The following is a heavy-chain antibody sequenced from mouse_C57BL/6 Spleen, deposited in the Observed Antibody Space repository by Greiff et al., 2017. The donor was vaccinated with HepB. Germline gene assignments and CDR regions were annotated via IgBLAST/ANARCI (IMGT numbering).Heavy chain of an antibody. CDR1: GYTFTNYW. CDR3: ARRPGTEAMDY. Sequence: QVQLKESGAELVRPGTSVKMSCKASGYTFTNYWIGWAKQRPGHGLEWIGDIYPGGGYTNYNEKFKGKATLTADKSSSTAYMQFSSLTSEDSAIYYCARRPGTEAMDYWGQGTSVTVSS. V-gene: IGHV1-63*01. D-gene: IGHD4-1*01. CDR2: IYPGGGYT. J-gene: IGHJ4*01.